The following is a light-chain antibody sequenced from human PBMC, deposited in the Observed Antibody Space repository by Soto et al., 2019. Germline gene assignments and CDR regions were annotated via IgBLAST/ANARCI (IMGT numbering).Light chain of an antibody. J-gene: IGKJ1*01. CDR1: QSVSSY. CDR3: QHRET. CDR2: AAS. V-gene: IGKV3-11*01. Sequence: EIVLTQSPATLSLSPGERATLSCRASQSVSSYLAWYQQKPGQAPRLLIYAASNRATGIPARFSGSGSGTDFTLTISSLEPEDFAVYYCQHRETFGQGTKVEIK.